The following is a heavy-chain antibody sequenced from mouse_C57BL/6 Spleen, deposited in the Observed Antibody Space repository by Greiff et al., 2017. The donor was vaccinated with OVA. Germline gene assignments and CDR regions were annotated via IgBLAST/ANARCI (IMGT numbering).Heavy chain of an antibody. D-gene: IGHD4-1*01. J-gene: IGHJ2*01. CDR1: GYTFTSYW. Sequence: QVQLQQPGAELVMPGASVKLSCKASGYTFTSYWMHWVKQRPGQGLEWIGEIDPSDSYTNYNQKFKGKSTLTVDKSSSTAYMQLSSLTSEDSAVYYCARSGELTGTYFDYWGKGTTLTVSS. CDR2: IDPSDSYT. V-gene: IGHV1-69*01. CDR3: ARSGELTGTYFDY.